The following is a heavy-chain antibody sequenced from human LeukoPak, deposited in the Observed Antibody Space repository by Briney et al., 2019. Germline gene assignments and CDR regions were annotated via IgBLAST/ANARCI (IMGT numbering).Heavy chain of an antibody. CDR1: GFTFSSYA. J-gene: IGHJ6*02. CDR2: ISGSGGST. V-gene: IGHV3-23*01. CDR3: AKDRAAGLYYYGMDV. Sequence: GGSLRLSCAASGFTFSSYAMSWVRQAPGKGLEWVAAISGSGGSTYYADSVKGRFTISRDNSKNTLYLQMNSLRAEDTAVYYCAKDRAAGLYYYGMDVWGQGTTVTVSS. D-gene: IGHD6-13*01.